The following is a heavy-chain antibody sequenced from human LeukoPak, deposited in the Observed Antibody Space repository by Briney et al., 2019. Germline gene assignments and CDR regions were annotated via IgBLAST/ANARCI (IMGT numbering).Heavy chain of an antibody. CDR1: GLTFSYYP. CDR3: ARSYSSSRGTFDY. J-gene: IGHJ4*02. V-gene: IGHV3-21*01. D-gene: IGHD6-6*01. CDR2: ITSSSSYI. Sequence: GGSLRLSCAASGLTFSYYPMNWVRQAPGKGLEWVSSITSSSSYIYYADSVKGRFTISRDNAKNSLYLQMNSLRAEDTAVYYCARSYSSSRGTFDYWGQGTLVTVSS.